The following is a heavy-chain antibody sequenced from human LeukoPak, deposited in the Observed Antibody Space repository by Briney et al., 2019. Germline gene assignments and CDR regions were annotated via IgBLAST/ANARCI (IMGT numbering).Heavy chain of an antibody. Sequence: GGSLRLSCAVSGVTFSNYEMNWVRQAPGKGLEWLSYISSSGTTIYYPDSVKGRFTISRDNARNSLYLQMNSLRAEDTAVYYCAGRFLEWSDVWGQGTLVTVSS. J-gene: IGHJ4*02. V-gene: IGHV3-48*03. CDR3: AGRFLEWSDV. D-gene: IGHD3-3*01. CDR2: ISSSGTTI. CDR1: GVTFSNYE.